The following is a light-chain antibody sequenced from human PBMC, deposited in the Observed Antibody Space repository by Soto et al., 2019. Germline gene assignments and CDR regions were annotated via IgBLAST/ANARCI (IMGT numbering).Light chain of an antibody. V-gene: IGKV3-15*01. J-gene: IGKJ1*01. CDR3: QQYNNWPPRT. CDR2: GAS. CDR1: QSVSSN. Sequence: EIVMTQSPATLSVSPGERATLSCRASQSVSSNLAGYQQKPGQAPRLLIYGASTRATGIPARFSGSGSGTDFTLTISSLQSEDFAVYYCQQYNNWPPRTFGQGTKVVIK.